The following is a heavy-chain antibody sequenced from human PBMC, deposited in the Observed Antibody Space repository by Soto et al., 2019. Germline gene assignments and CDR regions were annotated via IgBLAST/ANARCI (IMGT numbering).Heavy chain of an antibody. D-gene: IGHD2-2*01. Sequence: GESLKISCKGSGYSFTSYWIGWVRQMPGKGLEWMGIIYPGDSDTRYSPSFQGQVTISADKSISTAYLQWSSLKASDTAMYYCARVLVPAAMPVYYYYGMDVWGQGTTVTVSS. CDR1: GYSFTSYW. V-gene: IGHV5-51*01. J-gene: IGHJ6*02. CDR3: ARVLVPAAMPVYYYYGMDV. CDR2: IYPGDSDT.